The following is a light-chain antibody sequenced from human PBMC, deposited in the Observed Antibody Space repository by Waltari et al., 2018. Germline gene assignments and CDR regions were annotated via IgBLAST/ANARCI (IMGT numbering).Light chain of an antibody. CDR1: QRITRW. V-gene: IGKV1-5*03. CDR2: KAS. CDR3: QHYDSYSAT. J-gene: IGKJ4*02. Sequence: DLQMTTSPSTLSASVADRVTITCRASQRITRWLAWYQQKPGKAPKLLIYKASILESGVPSRFSGGGSGAEFTLTISSLQPDDFATYYCQHYDSYSATFGRGTKVEIK.